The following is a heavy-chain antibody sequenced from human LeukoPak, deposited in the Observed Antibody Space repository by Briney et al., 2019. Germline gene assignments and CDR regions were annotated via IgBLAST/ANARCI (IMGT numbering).Heavy chain of an antibody. CDR1: GLTLRSYT. Sequence: GGSLRLSCVASGLTLRSYTMNWVRQAPGGGLERVSSISSSSGHIYYADSLKGRFTISRDNAKNSLYLQMNGLRAEDTAVYYCARDSPIGVVVTATPYFYYGMAVWGQGTTVTVSS. CDR3: ARDSPIGVVVTATPYFYYGMAV. D-gene: IGHD2-15*01. J-gene: IGHJ6*02. V-gene: IGHV3-21*01. CDR2: ISSSSGHI.